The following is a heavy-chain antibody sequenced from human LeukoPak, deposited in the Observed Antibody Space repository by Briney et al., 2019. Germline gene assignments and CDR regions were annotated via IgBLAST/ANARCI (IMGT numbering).Heavy chain of an antibody. CDR1: AFTFSDYS. D-gene: IGHD1-26*01. Sequence: GGSLRLSCAASAFTFSDYSMNWVRQAPGKGLEWISYISGRSSTIYYADSVRGRFTISRDNAQNSMYLQMNSLRAEDTAVYYCARDRLTSGSYFFDYWGQGTLVTVSS. V-gene: IGHV3-48*01. J-gene: IGHJ4*02. CDR3: ARDRLTSGSYFFDY. CDR2: ISGRSSTI.